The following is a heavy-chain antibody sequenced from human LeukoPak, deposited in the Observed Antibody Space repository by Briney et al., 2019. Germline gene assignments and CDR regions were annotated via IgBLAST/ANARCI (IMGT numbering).Heavy chain of an antibody. CDR3: ARGGLENGYHSNDGFDI. CDR1: GVSISGYY. D-gene: IGHD3-22*01. CDR2: IYYSGST. J-gene: IGHJ3*02. Sequence: SETLSLTCTGSGVSISGYYWSWLRQPPGKGLEWIGYIYYSGSTKYNPSLKSRVTMSVDTSRNQFSLKLSSVTAADTAVYYCARGGLENGYHSNDGFDIWGQGTMVTVSS. V-gene: IGHV4-59*01.